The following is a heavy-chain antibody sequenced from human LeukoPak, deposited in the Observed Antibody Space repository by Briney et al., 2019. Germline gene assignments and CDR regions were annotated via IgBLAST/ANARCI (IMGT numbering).Heavy chain of an antibody. CDR3: ARVTLRYFDWLSPFDY. V-gene: IGHV1-18*01. Sequence: GASMKVSCKASGYTFTSYGISWVRQAPGQGLEWMGWINSYNGNTNYAQKLQGRVTMTTDTSTSTAYMEVRSLRSDDTAVYYCARVTLRYFDWLSPFDYWGQGTLVTVSS. D-gene: IGHD3-9*01. CDR2: INSYNGNT. CDR1: GYTFTSYG. J-gene: IGHJ4*02.